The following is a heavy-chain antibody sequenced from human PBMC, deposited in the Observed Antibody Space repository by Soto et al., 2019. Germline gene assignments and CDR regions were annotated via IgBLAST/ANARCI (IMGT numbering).Heavy chain of an antibody. Sequence: ASVKVSCKASGYTFTTYGISWVRQAPGQGLEWMGWISAYNGNTNYAEKIQGRVTMTIDTSTSTAYMELRSLRSDDTAVYYCARARYYYDSSGKKNWFDPWGQGTLVTVSS. D-gene: IGHD3-22*01. V-gene: IGHV1-18*01. J-gene: IGHJ5*02. CDR2: ISAYNGNT. CDR1: GYTFTTYG. CDR3: ARARYYYDSSGKKNWFDP.